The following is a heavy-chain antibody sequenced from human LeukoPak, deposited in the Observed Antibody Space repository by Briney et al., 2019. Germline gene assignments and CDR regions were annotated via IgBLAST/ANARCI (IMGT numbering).Heavy chain of an antibody. Sequence: ASVKVSCKASGYTFTGYYIHWVRQAPGQGLEWMGWINPNSGGTNYAQKFQGRVTMTRDTSISTAYMELSRLRSDDTAVYYCARVYFDGGGFDPWGQGTLVTVSS. CDR1: GYTFTGYY. V-gene: IGHV1-2*02. D-gene: IGHD3-16*01. CDR2: INPNSGGT. CDR3: ARVYFDGGGFDP. J-gene: IGHJ5*02.